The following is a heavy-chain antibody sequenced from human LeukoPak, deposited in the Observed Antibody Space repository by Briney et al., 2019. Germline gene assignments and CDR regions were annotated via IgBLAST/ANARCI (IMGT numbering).Heavy chain of an antibody. J-gene: IGHJ5*02. V-gene: IGHV4-4*07. Sequence: PSETLSLTCTVSGGSISSYYWSWIRQPAGKGLEWIGRIYTSGSTNYNSSLKSRVTMSVDTSKNQFSLKLSSVTAADTAVYYCARDRDYYDSSGYYSNWFDPWGQGTLVTVSS. CDR1: GGSISSYY. D-gene: IGHD3-22*01. CDR2: IYTSGST. CDR3: ARDRDYYDSSGYYSNWFDP.